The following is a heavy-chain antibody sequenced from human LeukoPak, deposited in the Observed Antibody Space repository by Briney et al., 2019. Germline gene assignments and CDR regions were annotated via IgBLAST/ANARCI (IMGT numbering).Heavy chain of an antibody. Sequence: GGSLRLSCAASGFTFSRYTMNWVRQAPGKGLEWVSSISSSSSYIYYTDSVKGRFTISRDNAKNSLYLQMNSLRAEDTAVYYCARDRLYCSGDTCYRPISNDAFDIWGQGTMVTVSS. D-gene: IGHD2-15*01. CDR1: GFTFSRYT. V-gene: IGHV3-21*01. CDR3: ARDRLYCSGDTCYRPISNDAFDI. CDR2: ISSSSSYI. J-gene: IGHJ3*02.